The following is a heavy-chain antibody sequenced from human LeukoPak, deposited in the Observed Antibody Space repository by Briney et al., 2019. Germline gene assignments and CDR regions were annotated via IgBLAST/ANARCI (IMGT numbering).Heavy chain of an antibody. V-gene: IGHV1-8*03. D-gene: IGHD3-10*01. CDR3: ATVYYYGSGSYKGWFDP. CDR1: GYTFTSYD. CDR2: MNPNSGNT. J-gene: IGHJ5*02. Sequence: ASVKVSCKASGYTFTSYDINWVRQATGQGLEWMGWMNPNSGNTGYAQKFQGRVTITRNTSISTAYMELSSLRSEDTAVYYCATVYYYGSGSYKGWFDPWGQGTLVTVSS.